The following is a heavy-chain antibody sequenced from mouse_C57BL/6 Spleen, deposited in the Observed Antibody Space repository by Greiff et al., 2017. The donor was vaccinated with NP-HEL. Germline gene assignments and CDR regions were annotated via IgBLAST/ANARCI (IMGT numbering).Heavy chain of an antibody. CDR3: ARHYSPAYYAMDY. J-gene: IGHJ4*01. Sequence: EVQLQQSGPELVKPGASVKISCKASGYTFTDYYMNWVKQSHGKSLEWIGDINPNNGGTSYNQKFKGKATLTVDKSSSTAYMELRSLPSEDSAVYYCARHYSPAYYAMDYWGQGTSVTVAS. CDR1: GYTFTDYY. CDR2: INPNNGGT. D-gene: IGHD2-12*01. V-gene: IGHV1-26*01.